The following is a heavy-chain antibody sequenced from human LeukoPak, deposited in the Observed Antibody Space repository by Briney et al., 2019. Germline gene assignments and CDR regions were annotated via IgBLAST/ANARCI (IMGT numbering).Heavy chain of an antibody. CDR3: AREGSYCSSTSCYLRWFDP. Sequence: SETLSLTCTVSGGSISSYYWSWIRQPAGKGLEWIGRIYTSGSTNYNPSLKSRVTMSVDTSKNQFPLKLSSVTAADTAVYYCAREGSYCSSTSCYLRWFDPWGQGTLVTVSS. J-gene: IGHJ5*02. CDR2: IYTSGST. V-gene: IGHV4-4*07. D-gene: IGHD2-2*01. CDR1: GGSISSYY.